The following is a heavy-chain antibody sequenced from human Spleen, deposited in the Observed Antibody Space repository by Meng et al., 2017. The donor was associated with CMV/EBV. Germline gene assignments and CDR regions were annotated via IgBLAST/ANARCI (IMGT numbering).Heavy chain of an antibody. Sequence: GESLKISCAASGFTLSDYYIIWIRQAPGKGLEWVSYVTNSDNSIYYADSVKGRFTNSRDNSKNTLYLQMNSLRAEDTAVYYCASTNSRGYYFDYWGQGTLVTVSS. D-gene: IGHD3-22*01. V-gene: IGHV3-11*04. CDR3: ASTNSRGYYFDY. CDR2: VTNSDNSI. CDR1: GFTLSDYY. J-gene: IGHJ4*02.